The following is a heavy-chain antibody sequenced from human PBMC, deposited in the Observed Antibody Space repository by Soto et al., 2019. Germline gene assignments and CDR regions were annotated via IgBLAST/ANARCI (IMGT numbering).Heavy chain of an antibody. CDR2: ISAYNGNT. CDR3: ARDYGLYCSSTSCPPSVDY. Sequence: ASVKVSCKASGFTFTSYGISWVRQAPGQGLEWMGWISAYNGNTNYAQKLQGRVTMTTDTSTSTAYMELRSLRSDDTAVYYCARDYGLYCSSTSCPPSVDYWGQGTLVTVSS. J-gene: IGHJ4*02. D-gene: IGHD2-2*01. V-gene: IGHV1-18*01. CDR1: GFTFTSYG.